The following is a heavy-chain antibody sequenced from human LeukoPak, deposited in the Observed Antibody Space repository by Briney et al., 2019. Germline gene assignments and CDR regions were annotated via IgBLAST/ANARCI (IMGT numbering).Heavy chain of an antibody. V-gene: IGHV4-39*01. J-gene: IGHJ3*01. CDR3: ARVLSGNYLGGSV. CDR2: IYYSGST. D-gene: IGHD1-26*01. Sequence: PSETLSLTCTVSGGSISSSSYYWGWIRQPPGKGLEWIGSIYYSGSTYYNPSLKSRVTISVDTSKNQFSLKLSSVTAADTAVYYCARVLSGNYLGGSVWGQGTMVTVSS. CDR1: GGSISSSSYY.